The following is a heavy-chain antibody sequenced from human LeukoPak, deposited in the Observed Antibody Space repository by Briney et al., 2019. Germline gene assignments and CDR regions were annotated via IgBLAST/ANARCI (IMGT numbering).Heavy chain of an antibody. D-gene: IGHD6-19*01. CDR2: ISSSSSYI. CDR3: ARSSAVAGTLDY. CDR1: GFTFSSYS. Sequence: PGGALRLSCAASGFTFSSYSMNWVRQAPGKGLEWVSSISSSSSYIYYADSVKGRFTISRDNDKNSLYLQMNSLRAEDTAVYYCARSSAVAGTLDYWGQGTLVTVSS. V-gene: IGHV3-21*01. J-gene: IGHJ4*02.